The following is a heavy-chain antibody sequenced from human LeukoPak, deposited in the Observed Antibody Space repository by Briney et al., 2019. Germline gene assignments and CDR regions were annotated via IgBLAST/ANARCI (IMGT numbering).Heavy chain of an antibody. CDR1: GGSISSGSYY. Sequence: PSETLFLTCTVSGGSISSGSYYWSWIRQPAGKGLEWIGRIYTSGSTNYNPSLKSRVTISVDTSKNQFSLKLSSVTAADTAVYYCARHLFYDSSGYFPFDIWGQGTMVTVSS. J-gene: IGHJ3*02. CDR3: ARHLFYDSSGYFPFDI. V-gene: IGHV4-61*02. D-gene: IGHD3-22*01. CDR2: IYTSGST.